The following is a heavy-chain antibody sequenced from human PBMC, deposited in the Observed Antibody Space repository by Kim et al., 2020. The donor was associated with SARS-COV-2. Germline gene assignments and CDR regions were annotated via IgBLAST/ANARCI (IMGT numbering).Heavy chain of an antibody. CDR3: ARGPSEIVRLLDY. V-gene: IGHV4-59*09. Sequence: YNPSLKSRVTISLHTSKKQFSLRLSSVAAADTAIYYCARGPSEIVRLLDYWGQGTRVTVSS. J-gene: IGHJ4*02. D-gene: IGHD3-16*02.